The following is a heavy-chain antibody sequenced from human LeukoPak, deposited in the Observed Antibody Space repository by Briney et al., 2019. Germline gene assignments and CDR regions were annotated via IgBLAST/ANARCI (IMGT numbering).Heavy chain of an antibody. D-gene: IGHD6-13*01. J-gene: IGHJ4*02. CDR1: GYTFTSYY. CDR3: ARASRSHRSPGYSSSLNY. CDR2: INPSGGST. V-gene: IGHV1-46*01. Sequence: ASVKVSCKASGYTFTSYYMHWVRQAPGQGLEWMGIINPSGGSTSYAQKFQGRVTMTRDTSTSTVYMELSSLRSEDTAVYYCARASRSHRSPGYSSSLNYWGQGTLVTVSS.